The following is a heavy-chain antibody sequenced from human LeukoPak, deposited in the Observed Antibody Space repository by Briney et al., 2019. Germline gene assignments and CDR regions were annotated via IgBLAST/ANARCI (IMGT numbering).Heavy chain of an antibody. V-gene: IGHV1-46*01. J-gene: IGHJ3*02. D-gene: IGHD6-13*01. Sequence: GASVKVSCKASGYTFTSYYMHWVRQAPGQGLEWMGIINPSGGSTSYAQKFQGRVTMTRDTSTSTVYMELSSLRSEDTAVYYCARERYSSSWYGILSAFDIWGQGTMVTVSS. CDR1: GYTFTSYY. CDR3: ARERYSSSWYGILSAFDI. CDR2: INPSGGST.